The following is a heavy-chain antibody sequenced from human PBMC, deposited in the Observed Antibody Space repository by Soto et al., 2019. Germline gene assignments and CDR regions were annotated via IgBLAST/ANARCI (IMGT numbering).Heavy chain of an antibody. V-gene: IGHV4-4*02. CDR2: IYHSGST. D-gene: IGHD5-12*01. CDR3: ARGRLTAIVTGRGAFDI. J-gene: IGHJ3*02. Sequence: QVQLQESGPGLVKPSGTLSLTCAVSGGSISSSNWWSWVRQPPGKGLEWIGEIYHSGSTNYNPSLKSRVTTSVDKSKNQFSLKLSSVTAADTAVYYCARGRLTAIVTGRGAFDIWGQGTMVTVSS. CDR1: GGSISSSNW.